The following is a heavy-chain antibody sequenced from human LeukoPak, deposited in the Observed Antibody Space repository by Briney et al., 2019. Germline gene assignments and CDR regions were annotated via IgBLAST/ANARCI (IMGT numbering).Heavy chain of an antibody. CDR2: ISSTTTYI. CDR1: GFTFSYYT. D-gene: IGHD1-1*01. J-gene: IGHJ5*02. V-gene: IGHV3-21*01. Sequence: PGGSLRLSCAASGFTFSYYTMNWVRQATGKGLEWVSSISSTTTYIYYADSVKGRFTISRDNAKNSLYLQMSSLRAEDTAVYYCARDDVAWNDVHWFDPWGQGTLVTVSS. CDR3: ARDDVAWNDVHWFDP.